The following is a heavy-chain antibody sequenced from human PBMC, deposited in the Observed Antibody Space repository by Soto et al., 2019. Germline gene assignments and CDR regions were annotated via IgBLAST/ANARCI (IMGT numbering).Heavy chain of an antibody. Sequence: SETMSLTCAVYGGSFSGYYWSWIRKPPGKGLEWIGEINHSGSTNYNPSLKSRVTISVDTSKNQFSLKLSSVTAADTAVYYCARGVTGTTPGHNWFDPWGQGTLVTVSS. D-gene: IGHD1-20*01. CDR2: INHSGST. CDR1: GGSFSGYY. J-gene: IGHJ5*02. V-gene: IGHV4-34*01. CDR3: ARGVTGTTPGHNWFDP.